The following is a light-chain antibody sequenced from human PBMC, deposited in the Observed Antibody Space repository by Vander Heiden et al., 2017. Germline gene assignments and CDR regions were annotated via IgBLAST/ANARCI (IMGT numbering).Light chain of an antibody. J-gene: IGKJ3*01. V-gene: IGKV1-39*01. CDR3: QQTYNTPPFT. CDR2: AAN. Sequence: DVQMTQSPLSLSASVGDTVTITCRASQSISSYLNWYQQKPREAPQHLIFAANTLQTGVPSRFSGSGSWTDFSLTIASLQPEDFATYYCQQTYNTPPFTFGPGTKVDIK. CDR1: QSISSY.